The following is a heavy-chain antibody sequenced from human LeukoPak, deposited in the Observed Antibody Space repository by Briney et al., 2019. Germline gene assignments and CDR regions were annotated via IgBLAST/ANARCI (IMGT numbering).Heavy chain of an antibody. J-gene: IGHJ4*02. Sequence: ASVKVSCKASGYTFTGYYMHWVRQAPGQGLEWMGWINPNSGGTNYAQKVQGRVTMTRDTSISTAYMEQSRLRSDDTAVYYGARVRCSGGSCDFTLGYWGQGTLVTVSS. V-gene: IGHV1-2*02. CDR3: ARVRCSGGSCDFTLGY. D-gene: IGHD2-15*01. CDR1: GYTFTGYY. CDR2: INPNSGGT.